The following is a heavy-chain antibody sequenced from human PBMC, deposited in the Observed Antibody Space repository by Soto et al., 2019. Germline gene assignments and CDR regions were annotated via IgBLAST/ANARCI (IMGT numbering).Heavy chain of an antibody. D-gene: IGHD6-19*01. CDR3: AKDLTGARGYSSGWYPLNWFDP. CDR2: ISGSGGST. Sequence: GSLLLACAASGFTFSSYAMSWVRQAPGKGLEWVSAISGSGGSTYYADSVKGRFTISRDNSKNTLYLQMNSLRAEDTAVYYCAKDLTGARGYSSGWYPLNWFDPWGQGTLVTVYS. CDR1: GFTFSSYA. J-gene: IGHJ5*02. V-gene: IGHV3-23*01.